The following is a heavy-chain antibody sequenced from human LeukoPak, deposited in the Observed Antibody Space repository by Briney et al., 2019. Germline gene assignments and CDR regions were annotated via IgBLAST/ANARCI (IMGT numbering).Heavy chain of an antibody. D-gene: IGHD1-1*01. Sequence: GESLKISCQVSGYSFTRFWIGWVRQMPGKGLEWMGIIYPGDSDTRYSPSFQGQVTISADRSISTAYLRWSSLKASDTAMYFCARHGLSDNWYSFDYRGQGTLVTVSS. CDR1: GYSFTRFW. V-gene: IGHV5-51*01. CDR3: ARHGLSDNWYSFDY. CDR2: IYPGDSDT. J-gene: IGHJ4*02.